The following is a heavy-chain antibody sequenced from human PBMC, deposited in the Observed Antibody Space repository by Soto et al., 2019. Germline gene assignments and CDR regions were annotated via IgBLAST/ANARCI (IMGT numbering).Heavy chain of an antibody. J-gene: IGHJ6*02. CDR2: INAGNGNT. CDR1: GYTFTSYA. CDR3: ARDRYDFWSGTYYYYGMDV. V-gene: IGHV1-3*01. Sequence: QVQLVQSGAEVKKPGASVKVSYKASGYTFTSYAMHWVRQAPGQRLEWMGWINAGNGNTKYSQKFQGRVTITRDTSASTAYMELSSLRSEDTAVYYCARDRYDFWSGTYYYYGMDVWGQGTTVTVSS. D-gene: IGHD3-3*01.